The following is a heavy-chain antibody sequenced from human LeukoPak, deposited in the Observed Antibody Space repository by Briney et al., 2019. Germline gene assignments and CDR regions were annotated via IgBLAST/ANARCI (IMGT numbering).Heavy chain of an antibody. V-gene: IGHV3-66*01. CDR2: IYGGSTT. CDR3: ARDHYSGGMGV. CDR1: GLTGSSIY. D-gene: IGHD2-15*01. J-gene: IGHJ6*02. Sequence: GGSLRLSCAASGLTGSSIYMSWVRQAPGKGLEWVSVIYGGSTTFYADSVRGRFTISRDNSKNTLDLQMNSLRAEDTAVYYCARDHYSGGMGVWGQGTAVTVSS.